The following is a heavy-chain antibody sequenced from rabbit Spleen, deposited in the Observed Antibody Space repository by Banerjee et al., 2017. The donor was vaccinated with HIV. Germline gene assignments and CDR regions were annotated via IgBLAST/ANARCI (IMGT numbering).Heavy chain of an antibody. CDR2: IDPIFGRK. V-gene: IGHV1S47*01. CDR3: VRDLGYDDYSEKGYFNL. Sequence: QEKLVESGGGLVQPGGSLKLSCKASGFDFSVYGLSWVRQAPGKGLEWIGYIDPIFGRKYCASWVNGRFAISSHNAQNTLYLQLNSLTAADTATYFCVRDLGYDDYSEKGYFNLWGPGTLVTVS. J-gene: IGHJ4*01. CDR1: GFDFSVYG. D-gene: IGHD2-1*01.